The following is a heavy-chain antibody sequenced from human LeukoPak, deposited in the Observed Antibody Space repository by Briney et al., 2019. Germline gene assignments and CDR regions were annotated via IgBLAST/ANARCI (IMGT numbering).Heavy chain of an antibody. V-gene: IGHV3-64*02. Sequence: GGSLRLSCAASGFTFSSYAMHWVRQGPGKGLEYVSAITANARSKYHADSVRGRFTLSRDNSKDTLYLQMGSLRPEDTAVYYCARGPSSYFYMDVWGKGTTVTISS. CDR2: ITANARSK. CDR1: GFTFSSYA. CDR3: ARGPSSYFYMDV. J-gene: IGHJ6*03.